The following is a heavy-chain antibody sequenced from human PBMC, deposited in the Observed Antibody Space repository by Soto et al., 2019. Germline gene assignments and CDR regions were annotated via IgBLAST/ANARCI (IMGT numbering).Heavy chain of an antibody. V-gene: IGHV1-2*04. CDR2: INPNSGGT. J-gene: IGHJ4*02. CDR1: GYTFTGYY. Sequence: ASVKVSCKASGYTFTGYYMHWVRQAPGQGLEWMGWINPNSGGTNYAQKFQGWVTMTRDTSISTAYMELSRLRSDDTAVYYCARESGDYSSTSPLDCWGQGTLVTVSS. D-gene: IGHD2-2*01. CDR3: ARESGDYSSTSPLDC.